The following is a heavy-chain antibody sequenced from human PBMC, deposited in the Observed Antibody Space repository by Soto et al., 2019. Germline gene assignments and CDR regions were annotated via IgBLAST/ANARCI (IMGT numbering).Heavy chain of an antibody. J-gene: IGHJ4*02. CDR3: ARIYCSSISCYGDY. CDR2: IYYSGST. V-gene: IGHV4-59*08. D-gene: IGHD2-2*01. CDR1: GGSISSYY. Sequence: SETLSLTCTVSGGSISSYYWSWIRQPPGKGLEWIGYIYYSGSTNYNPSLKSRVTISVDTSRNQFSLKLSSVTAADTAVYYCARIYCSSISCYGDYWGQGTLVTVSS.